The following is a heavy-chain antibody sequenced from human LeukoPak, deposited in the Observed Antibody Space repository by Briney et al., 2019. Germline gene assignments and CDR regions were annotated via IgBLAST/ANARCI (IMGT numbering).Heavy chain of an antibody. D-gene: IGHD3-22*01. CDR1: GGSFSGCY. J-gene: IGHJ4*02. Sequence: SETLSLTCAVYGGSFSGCYWIWIRQPPGKGLEWIGEINHSGSTNYNPSLKSRVTISVDTSKNQFSLKLSSVTAADTAVYYCARGGEYDSSGYFPNFDYWGQGTLVTVSS. CDR3: ARGGEYDSSGYFPNFDY. V-gene: IGHV4-34*01. CDR2: INHSGST.